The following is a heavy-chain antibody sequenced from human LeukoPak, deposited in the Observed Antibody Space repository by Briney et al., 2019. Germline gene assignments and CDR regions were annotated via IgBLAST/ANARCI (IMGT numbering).Heavy chain of an antibody. CDR2: ISYDGSNK. Sequence: GGSLRLSCAASGFTFRNYAMNWVRQAPGKGLEWVAVISYDGSNKYYAAPVKGRFTISRDDSKNTLYLQMNSLKTEDTAVYYCTTITMIVIHPDYWGQGTLVTVSS. J-gene: IGHJ4*02. V-gene: IGHV3-30-3*01. D-gene: IGHD3-22*01. CDR3: TTITMIVIHPDY. CDR1: GFTFRNYA.